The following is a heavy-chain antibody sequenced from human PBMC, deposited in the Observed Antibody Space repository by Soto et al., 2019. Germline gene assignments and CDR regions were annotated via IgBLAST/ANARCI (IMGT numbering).Heavy chain of an antibody. V-gene: IGHV4-30-2*01. D-gene: IGHD3-16*01. Sequence: IPSLTCAVSGGSISSGGYSWGWIRQPTGKGLEWIGYIYHSGSTYYNPSLKSRVTISVDRSKNQFSLKLSSVTAADTAVYYCARRPPHVWGQGTLVTVSS. CDR2: IYHSGST. J-gene: IGHJ4*02. CDR1: GGSISSGGYS. CDR3: ARRPPHV.